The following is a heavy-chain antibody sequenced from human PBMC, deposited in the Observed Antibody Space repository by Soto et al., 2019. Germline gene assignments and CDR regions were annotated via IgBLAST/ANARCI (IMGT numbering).Heavy chain of an antibody. D-gene: IGHD1-26*01. CDR2: IYYSGST. J-gene: IGHJ5*02. V-gene: IGHV4-59*08. CDR1: GGSISSYY. Sequence: SETLSLTCTVSGGSISSYYLSWIRQPPGKGLEWIGYIYYSGSTNYNPSLKSRVTISVDTSKNQFSLKLSSVTAADTAVYYCATQEVGGSYVYTFDPWGQGTLVTSPQ. CDR3: ATQEVGGSYVYTFDP.